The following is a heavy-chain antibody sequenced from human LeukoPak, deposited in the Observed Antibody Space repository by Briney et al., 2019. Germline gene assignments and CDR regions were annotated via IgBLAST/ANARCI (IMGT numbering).Heavy chain of an antibody. D-gene: IGHD3-10*01. V-gene: IGHV3-23*01. CDR3: ARGVNYYRSGSYFRDWFDP. J-gene: IGHJ5*02. CDR1: GFTFSSYG. CDR2: ISGSGGST. Sequence: PGGSLRLSCAASGFTFSSYGMSWVRQAPGKGLEWVSAISGSGGSTYYADSVKGRFTISRDNSKNTLYLQMDSLRAEDTAVYYCARGVNYYRSGSYFRDWFDPWGQGTLVTVSS.